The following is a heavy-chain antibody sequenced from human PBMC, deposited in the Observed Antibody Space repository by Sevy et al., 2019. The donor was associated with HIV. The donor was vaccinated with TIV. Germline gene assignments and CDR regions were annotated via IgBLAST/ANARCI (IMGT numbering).Heavy chain of an antibody. CDR3: AKNDYGDHGVAGPTDY. Sequence: GESLKISCAASGFTFSSYSMNWVRQAPGKGLEWVSYISSSSSTIYYADSVKGRFTISRDNAKNSLYLQMNSLRDEDTAVYYCAKNDYGDHGVAGPTDYWGQGTLVTVSS. J-gene: IGHJ4*02. CDR2: ISSSSSTI. CDR1: GFTFSSYS. D-gene: IGHD4-17*01. V-gene: IGHV3-48*02.